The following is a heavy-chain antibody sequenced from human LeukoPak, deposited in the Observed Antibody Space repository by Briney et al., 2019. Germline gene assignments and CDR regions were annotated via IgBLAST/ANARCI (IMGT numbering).Heavy chain of an antibody. J-gene: IGHJ4*02. CDR3: ARAQYGPWTY. D-gene: IGHD3/OR15-3a*01. Sequence: ESGGSLRLSCAASGFTFSNYWMSWVRQAPGKGLEWVANIKQDGSEKYYVDAVKGRFTISRDNAKNSLYLQMDSLRAEDTAVYYCARAQYGPWTYWGQGTLVTVSS. CDR2: IKQDGSEK. CDR1: GFTFSNYW. V-gene: IGHV3-7*01.